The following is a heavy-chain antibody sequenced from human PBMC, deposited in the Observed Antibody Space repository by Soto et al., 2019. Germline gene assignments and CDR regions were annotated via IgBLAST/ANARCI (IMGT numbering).Heavy chain of an antibody. J-gene: IGHJ4*02. Sequence: QVQLVQSGAEVKKPGSSVKVSCKASGGTFSSYAISWVRQAPGQGLEWMGGIIPIFGTANYAQKFQGRVTITADESTSTAYMELSSLRSEDTAVYYCARVVDHPLEYSSSSGLYYFDYWGQGTLVTVSS. CDR3: ARVVDHPLEYSSSSGLYYFDY. CDR2: IIPIFGTA. V-gene: IGHV1-69*01. CDR1: GGTFSSYA. D-gene: IGHD6-6*01.